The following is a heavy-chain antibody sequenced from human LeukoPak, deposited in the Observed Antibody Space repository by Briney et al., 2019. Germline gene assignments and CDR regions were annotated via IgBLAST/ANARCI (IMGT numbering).Heavy chain of an antibody. V-gene: IGHV4-61*02. CDR1: GGSISSDTCY. CDR2: MYNSGST. D-gene: IGHD3-10*01. Sequence: SETLSLTCTVSGGSISSDTCYWSWIRQPAGKGLEWIGRMYNSGSTNYNPSLKSRVTISVDTSKNQFSLKLSSVTAADTAVYYCAREGKITMVRGVIRYYYMDVWGKGTTVTISS. CDR3: AREGKITMVRGVIRYYYMDV. J-gene: IGHJ6*03.